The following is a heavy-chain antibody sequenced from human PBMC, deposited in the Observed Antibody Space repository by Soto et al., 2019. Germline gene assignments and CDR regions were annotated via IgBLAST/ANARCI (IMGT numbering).Heavy chain of an antibody. CDR1: GFTFRDYY. CDR2: ISGSTTGI. Sequence: QVQLVESGGGLVKPGGSLRLSCAASGFTFRDYYMAWIRQAPGKGLERISYISGSTTGIYYSDSVKGRFTISRDNAETTLYLQLGGLRAEDTAVYYCARVAAVGIYYFDYWGQGTLVTVSS. CDR3: ARVAAVGIYYFDY. V-gene: IGHV3-11*01. D-gene: IGHD6-13*01. J-gene: IGHJ4*02.